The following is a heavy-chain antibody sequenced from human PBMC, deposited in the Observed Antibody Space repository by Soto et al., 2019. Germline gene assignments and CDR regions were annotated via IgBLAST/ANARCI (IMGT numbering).Heavy chain of an antibody. CDR3: VRGGGGGLFDP. CDR2: ISPGSRYP. CDR1: GFTFSAEP. D-gene: IGHD2-15*01. J-gene: IGHJ5*02. V-gene: IGHV3-11*06. Sequence: GSLRLSCAVSGFTFSAEPMNWVRQAPGKGLEWISNISPGSRYPAYADSVKGRFTISRDNAKRSLYLQMMSLTAEDTAIYYCVRGGGGGLFDPWGQGTMVTVSS.